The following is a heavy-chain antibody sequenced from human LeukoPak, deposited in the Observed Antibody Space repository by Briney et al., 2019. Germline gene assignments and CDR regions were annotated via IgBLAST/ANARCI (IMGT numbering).Heavy chain of an antibody. CDR1: GFTFSSYS. Sequence: GGSLRLFCVASGFTFSSYSLNWVRQAPGKGLEWISYISSNSSTTFYADSVKGRFTISRDNAKNSLYVQMNSLRAEDTAIYYCARDGLMAVWATGTTVTVSS. V-gene: IGHV3-48*01. J-gene: IGHJ6*03. CDR3: ARDGLMAV. CDR2: ISSNSSTT.